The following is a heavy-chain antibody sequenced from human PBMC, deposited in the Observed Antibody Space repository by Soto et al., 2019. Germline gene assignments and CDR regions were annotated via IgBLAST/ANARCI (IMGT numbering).Heavy chain of an antibody. CDR3: ARDSGYNSPPLDY. J-gene: IGHJ4*02. D-gene: IGHD1-1*01. CDR1: GFTFSIYS. Sequence: PGSSLRLSCAASGFTFSIYSMNWVRHAPGKGLEWVSSISSSSSYIYYADSVKGRFTISRDNAKNSPYLQMNSLRAEDTAVYYCARDSGYNSPPLDYWGQGTLVTVSS. V-gene: IGHV3-21*01. CDR2: ISSSSSYI.